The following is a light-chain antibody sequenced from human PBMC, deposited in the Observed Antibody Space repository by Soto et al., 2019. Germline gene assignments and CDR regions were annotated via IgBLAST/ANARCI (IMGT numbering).Light chain of an antibody. CDR2: KAS. CDR3: QQYNSYSPWT. V-gene: IGKV1-5*03. CDR1: QSISSW. J-gene: IGKJ1*01. Sequence: DIQMTQSPSTLSASVGDRVTITCRASQSISSWLAWYQQKPGKAPKLLIYKASSLESGDPSRLSGSGSGTEFTLTISSLQPDDFATYYCQQYNSYSPWTCGQGTKVELK.